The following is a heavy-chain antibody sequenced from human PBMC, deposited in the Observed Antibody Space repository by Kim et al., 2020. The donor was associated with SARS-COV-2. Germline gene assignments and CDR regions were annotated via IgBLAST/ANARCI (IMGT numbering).Heavy chain of an antibody. D-gene: IGHD1-26*01. Sequence: ASVKVSCKASGYTFTSYGISWVRQAPGQGLEWMGWISAYNGNTNYAQKLQGRVTMTTDTSTSTAYMELRSLRSDDTAVYYCARGAYSGSYWYYGMDVWGQGTTVTVSS. V-gene: IGHV1-18*01. CDR3: ARGAYSGSYWYYGMDV. CDR1: GYTFTSYG. J-gene: IGHJ6*02. CDR2: ISAYNGNT.